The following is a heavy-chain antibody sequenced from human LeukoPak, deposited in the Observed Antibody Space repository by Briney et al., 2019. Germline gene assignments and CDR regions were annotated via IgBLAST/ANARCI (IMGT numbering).Heavy chain of an antibody. CDR1: GFNFDDHA. CDR2: ISWDGGNT. V-gene: IGHV3-43D*03. D-gene: IGHD1-26*01. CDR3: TRDIGSGNYYFFDY. J-gene: IGHJ4*02. Sequence: GGSLRLSCAASGFNFDDHAMHWVRQAPGKGLEWVSLISWDGGNTYYADSVKGRFTISRDNSKSSLYLQMNSLRAEGTALYYCTRDIGSGNYYFFDYWGQGTLVTVSS.